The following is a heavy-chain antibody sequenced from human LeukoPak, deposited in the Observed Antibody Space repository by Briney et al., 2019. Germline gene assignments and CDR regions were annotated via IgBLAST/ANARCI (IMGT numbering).Heavy chain of an antibody. J-gene: IGHJ6*02. Sequence: ASVKVSCKASGYTFTSYGISWVRQAPGQGLEWMGWISAYNGNTNYAQKLQGRVTMTTDTSTSTAYMELRSLRSDDTAVYYCARPSYYNTYYYYGMDVWGQGTTVTLSS. V-gene: IGHV1-18*01. CDR3: ARPSYYNTYYYYGMDV. CDR2: ISAYNGNT. D-gene: IGHD3-10*01. CDR1: GYTFTSYG.